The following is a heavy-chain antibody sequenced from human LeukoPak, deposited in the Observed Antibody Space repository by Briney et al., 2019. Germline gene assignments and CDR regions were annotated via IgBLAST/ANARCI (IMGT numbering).Heavy chain of an antibody. CDR3: ATTGIAVAGPKPFDY. J-gene: IGHJ4*02. V-gene: IGHV1-8*01. CDR2: MNPNSGNT. CDR1: GYTFTSYD. D-gene: IGHD6-19*01. Sequence: ASVKVSCKASGYTFTSYDINWVRQATGQGLEWMGWMNPNSGNTGYAQKFQGRVTMTRNTSISTAYMELSSLRSEDTAVYYCATTGIAVAGPKPFDYWGQGTLVTVSS.